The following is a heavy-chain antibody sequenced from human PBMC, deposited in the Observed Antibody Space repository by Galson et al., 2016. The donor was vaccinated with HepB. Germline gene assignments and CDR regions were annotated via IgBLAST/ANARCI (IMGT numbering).Heavy chain of an antibody. CDR1: RFTFSNYG. Sequence: SLRLSCAASRFTFSNYGMHWVRQAPGKGLEWVAVIWYDGSQKYYADSVKGRFTISTDNAKNTVYLQMNSLRAEDTAVYYCVGDRISWHWGQGTLVTVSS. V-gene: IGHV3-33*03. J-gene: IGHJ4*02. CDR2: IWYDGSQK. CDR3: VGDRISWH. D-gene: IGHD3-10*01.